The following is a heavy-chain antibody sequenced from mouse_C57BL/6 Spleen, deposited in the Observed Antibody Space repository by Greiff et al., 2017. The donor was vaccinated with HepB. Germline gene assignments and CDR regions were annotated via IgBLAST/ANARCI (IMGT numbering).Heavy chain of an antibody. V-gene: IGHV2-6-1*01. Sequence: VKLVESGPGLVAPSQSLSITCTVSGFSLTSYGVHWVRQPPGKGLEWLVVIWSDGSTTYNSALKSRLSISKDNSKSQVFLKMNSLQTDDTAMYYCARHYYGSSYNAMDYWGQGTSVTVSS. D-gene: IGHD1-1*01. CDR3: ARHYYGSSYNAMDY. J-gene: IGHJ4*01. CDR2: IWSDGST. CDR1: GFSLTSYG.